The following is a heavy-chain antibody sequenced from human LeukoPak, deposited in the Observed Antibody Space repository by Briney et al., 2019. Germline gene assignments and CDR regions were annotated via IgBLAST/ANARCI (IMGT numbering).Heavy chain of an antibody. CDR2: IIVGSGAT. J-gene: IGHJ3*01. D-gene: IGHD3-16*01. V-gene: IGHV1-58*01. CDR3: AAELCGVYTDCCTFHL. Sequence: GTSVKVSCKTSGFTFSTSAVQWVRQARGQRLEWIGWIIVGSGATNYAQSLQGRFTITRDMSTNTAYMELSSLGSEDSAVYYCAAELCGVYTDCCTFHLWGQGTMVTVSS. CDR1: GFTFSTSA.